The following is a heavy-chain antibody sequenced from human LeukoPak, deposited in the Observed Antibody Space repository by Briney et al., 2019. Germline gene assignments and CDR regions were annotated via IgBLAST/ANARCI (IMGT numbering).Heavy chain of an antibody. V-gene: IGHV4-59*08. CDR1: SGSISGYY. D-gene: IGHD6-13*01. CDR2: IHYSGST. CDR3: ARGSLGAAADY. Sequence: SETLSLTCTVSSGSISGYYWSWIRQPPGKGLEWIGHIHYSGSTSYNPSLKSRVTISLDTSKNQLFLKLTSVTAADTAVYYCARGSLGAAADYWGQGTLVTVSS. J-gene: IGHJ4*02.